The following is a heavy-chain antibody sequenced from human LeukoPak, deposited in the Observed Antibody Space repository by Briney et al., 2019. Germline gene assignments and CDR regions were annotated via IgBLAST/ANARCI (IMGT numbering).Heavy chain of an antibody. CDR1: GGTFNSYA. Sequence: SVKVSCKASGGTFNSYAISWVRQAPGQGLEWMGGIIPIFGTANYAQKFQGRVTITTDESTNTAYMELGSLRSEDTSVYYCASGRDTIFGVESFDYWGQGALVTVSS. V-gene: IGHV1-69*05. J-gene: IGHJ4*02. CDR2: IIPIFGTA. D-gene: IGHD3-3*01. CDR3: ASGRDTIFGVESFDY.